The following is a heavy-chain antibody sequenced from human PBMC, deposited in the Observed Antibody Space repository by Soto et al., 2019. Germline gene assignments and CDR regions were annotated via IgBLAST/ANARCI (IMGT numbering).Heavy chain of an antibody. CDR1: GFIFSSYA. CDR3: AKGAGGGSGYGDY. J-gene: IGHJ4*02. Sequence: EVQLLESGGVLVQPGGSLRLSCAASGFIFSSYAMSWVRQAPGKGLEWVSAISGSGGSTYYADSVKGRFTISRDNSKNTLYLQMNSLRSEDTAVYYCAKGAGGGSGYGDYWGQGTLVTVSS. D-gene: IGHD5-12*01. CDR2: ISGSGGST. V-gene: IGHV3-23*01.